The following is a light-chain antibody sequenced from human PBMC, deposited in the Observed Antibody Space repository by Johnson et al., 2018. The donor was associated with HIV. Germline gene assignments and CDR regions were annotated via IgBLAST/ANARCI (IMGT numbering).Light chain of an antibody. Sequence: QSVLTQPPSVSAAPGQKVTISCSGSSSNIGNNYVSWYQQLPGTAPKLLIYENNKRPSGIPDRFSGSKSDTSATLGITGLQTGDEADYYCATWDNSLTPFYVFGTATQVTV. CDR3: ATWDNSLTPFYV. J-gene: IGLJ1*01. CDR1: SSNIGNNY. V-gene: IGLV1-51*02. CDR2: ENN.